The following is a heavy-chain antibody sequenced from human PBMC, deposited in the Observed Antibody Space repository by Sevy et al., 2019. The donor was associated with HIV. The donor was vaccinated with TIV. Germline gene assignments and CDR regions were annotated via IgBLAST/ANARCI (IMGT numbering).Heavy chain of an antibody. J-gene: IGHJ4*02. CDR3: ARDLPPSATTVAHFDH. D-gene: IGHD4-17*01. CDR2: ISNSGTTI. Sequence: GGSLRLSCAASGFTFSSYEMNWVRQAPGKGLEWVSYISNSGTTISYSDSVRGRFTISRDNARNSLYLQMNSLRGEDTAVYYCARDLPPSATTVAHFDHWGLGTLVTVSS. V-gene: IGHV3-48*03. CDR1: GFTFSSYE.